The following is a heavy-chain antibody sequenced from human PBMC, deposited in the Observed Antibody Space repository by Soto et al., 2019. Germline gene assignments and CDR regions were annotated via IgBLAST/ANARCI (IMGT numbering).Heavy chain of an antibody. V-gene: IGHV3-9*01. CDR3: AKALYGSSSSPIDY. J-gene: IGHJ4*02. Sequence: GGSLRLSCAASGFTLDDYARHWVRQAPGKGLEWVSYITWNSAYIGYADSVKGRFTISRDNANNSLYLQMNSLNPEDTAFYYCAKALYGSSSSPIDYWRPGTLVTVSS. D-gene: IGHD6-13*01. CDR2: ITWNSAYI. CDR1: GFTLDDYA.